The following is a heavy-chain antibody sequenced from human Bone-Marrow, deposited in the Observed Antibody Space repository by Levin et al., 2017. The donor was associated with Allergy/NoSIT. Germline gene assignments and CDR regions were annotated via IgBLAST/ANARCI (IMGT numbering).Heavy chain of an antibody. CDR1: GGSITSISNY. CDR3: ARLDRDGADFRGFFDY. J-gene: IGHJ4*02. D-gene: IGHD2-21*02. CDR2: IFHTGNT. V-gene: IGHV4-39*01. Sequence: SETLSLTCAVAGGSITSISNYWGWIRQPPRTGLEWIGNIFHTGNTYYNPSLNSRVTISVDTTRNQFSLRLTSVTAADTAMYYCARLDRDGADFRGFFDYWGQGILVSVSS.